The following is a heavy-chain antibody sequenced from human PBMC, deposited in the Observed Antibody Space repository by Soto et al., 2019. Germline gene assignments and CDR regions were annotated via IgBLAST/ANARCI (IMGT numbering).Heavy chain of an antibody. J-gene: IGHJ4*02. CDR2: INHSGST. CDR3: TRWDSSGWYGSDY. D-gene: IGHD6-19*01. CDR1: GGSFSGYY. V-gene: IGHV4-34*01. Sequence: PSETLSLTCAVYGGSFSGYYWSWIRQSPGKGLEWIGEINHSGSTKYNPSLKSRVTISGDTSKNQFSLKLSSVTAADTAVYYCTRWDSSGWYGSDYWGQGALVTVSS.